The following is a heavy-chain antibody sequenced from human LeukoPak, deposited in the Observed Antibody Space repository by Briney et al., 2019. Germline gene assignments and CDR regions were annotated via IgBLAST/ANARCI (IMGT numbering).Heavy chain of an antibody. CDR3: ARIQQWLVRNYYYYYMDV. J-gene: IGHJ6*03. CDR1: GGSFSGYY. Sequence: PSETLSLTCAVYGGSFSGYYWSWIRQPPGKGLEWIGEINHSGSTNYNPSLKSRVTISVDTSKNQFSLKLSSVTAADTAVYYCARIQQWLVRNYYYYYMDVWGKGTTVTISS. D-gene: IGHD6-19*01. CDR2: INHSGST. V-gene: IGHV4-34*01.